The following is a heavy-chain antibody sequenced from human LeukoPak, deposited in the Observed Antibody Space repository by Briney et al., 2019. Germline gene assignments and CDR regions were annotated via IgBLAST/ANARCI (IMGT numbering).Heavy chain of an antibody. CDR1: GFTFISYL. D-gene: IGHD5-12*01. Sequence: GGSLRLSCAVSGFTFISYLMSWVRQAPGKGLEWVANIKDDGSNKYYADSVKGRFTISRDNSKNTLYLQMNSLRAEDTAVYYCASPLVATIAYYMDVWGKGATVTVSS. CDR3: ASPLVATIAYYMDV. V-gene: IGHV3-7*01. CDR2: IKDDGSNK. J-gene: IGHJ6*03.